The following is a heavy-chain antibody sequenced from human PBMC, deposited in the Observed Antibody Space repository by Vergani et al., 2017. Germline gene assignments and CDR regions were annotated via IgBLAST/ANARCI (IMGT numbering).Heavy chain of an antibody. D-gene: IGHD6-19*01. CDR1: GGTFSSYA. CDR2: IIPIFGTA. J-gene: IGHJ4*02. CDR3: AGALAVAGTPARFDCDY. Sequence: QVQLVQSGAEVKKPGSSVKVSCKASGGTFSSYAISWVRQAPGQGLEWMGGIIPIFGTANYAQKFQGRVTITADESTSTAYMELSSLRSEDTAVYYCAGALAVAGTPARFDCDYWGQGTLVTVSS. V-gene: IGHV1-69*01.